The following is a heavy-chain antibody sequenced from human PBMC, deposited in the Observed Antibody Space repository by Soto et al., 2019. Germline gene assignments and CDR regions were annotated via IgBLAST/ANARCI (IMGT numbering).Heavy chain of an antibody. Sequence: GESLKISGKGSGYSFTSYWIGWVRQMPGKGLEWRGIIYPGDAETRYSPSYQGQVTISADKSISTAYLQWSSLKASDPAMYYCARGDYGSGSPHYYYYYYMDVWGKGTTVTVSS. CDR3: ARGDYGSGSPHYYYYYYMDV. J-gene: IGHJ6*03. CDR2: IYPGDAET. CDR1: GYSFTSYW. D-gene: IGHD3-10*01. V-gene: IGHV5-51*01.